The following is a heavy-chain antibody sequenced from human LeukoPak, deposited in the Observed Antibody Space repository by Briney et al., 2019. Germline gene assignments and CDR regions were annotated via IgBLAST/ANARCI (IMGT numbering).Heavy chain of an antibody. CDR2: IYYSGST. Sequence: PSETLSLTCTVSGGSISSSSYYWGWIRQPPGKGLEWIGSIYYSGSTYYNPSLKSRVTISVDTSKNQFSLKLSSVTAADTAVYYCARGCYPDDAFDIWGQGTMVTVSS. CDR3: ARGCYPDDAFDI. D-gene: IGHD2-15*01. CDR1: GGSISSSSYY. V-gene: IGHV4-39*07. J-gene: IGHJ3*02.